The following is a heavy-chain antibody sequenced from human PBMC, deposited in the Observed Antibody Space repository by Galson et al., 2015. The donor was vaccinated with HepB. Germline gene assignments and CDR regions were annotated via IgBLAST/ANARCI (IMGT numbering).Heavy chain of an antibody. CDR2: ITNNGVGT. CDR1: GFNFNYYA. V-gene: IGHV3-64D*06. CDR3: VKEDILAGFLVGSFHV. D-gene: IGHD3-9*01. Sequence: SLRLSCAASGFNFNYYAMHWVRQAPGMGLEYISGITNNGVGTNYADSVKGRFTISRDNSKKSLNLQVSSLRPEDTALYYCVKEDILAGFLVGSFHVWGQGTRVTVSS. J-gene: IGHJ3*01.